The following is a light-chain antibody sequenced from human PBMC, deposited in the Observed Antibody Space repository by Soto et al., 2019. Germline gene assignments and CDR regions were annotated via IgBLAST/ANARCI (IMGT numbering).Light chain of an antibody. J-gene: IGKJ3*01. V-gene: IGKV3-20*01. CDR1: QNINSCS. CDR2: GAS. CDR3: HEFGSSHGFT. Sequence: EIMLTQSPGTLSLAPGERATLSCRASQNINSCSSAWYQQTPGQASTLLIYGASSRATGIPDRFSGSGSGTDLALTISRPEPEDFAVYYFHEFGSSHGFTFGPGTKVDMK.